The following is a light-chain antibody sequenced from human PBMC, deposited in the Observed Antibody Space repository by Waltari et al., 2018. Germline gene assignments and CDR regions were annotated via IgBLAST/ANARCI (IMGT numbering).Light chain of an antibody. V-gene: IGKV3-20*01. J-gene: IGKJ1*01. CDR1: QSVSSRY. Sequence: DIVLTQSPGTLSLSPGERATLSCRASQSVSSRYLAGYQQKPGQAPRLLIYGASSRATGIPDRFSGSGSGTDFTLTISRLEPEDFAVYYCQQYGSSPTWTFGQGTKVEIK. CDR3: QQYGSSPTWT. CDR2: GAS.